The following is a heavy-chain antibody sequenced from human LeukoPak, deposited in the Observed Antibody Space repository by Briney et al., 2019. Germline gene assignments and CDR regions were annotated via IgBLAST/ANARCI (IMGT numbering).Heavy chain of an antibody. Sequence: SETLSLTCTVSGGSISSYYWSWIRQPPGKGLEWIGYIYYSGSTNYNPSLKSRVTISVDTSKNQFSLKLSSVTAADTAVYYCARGVPFFGFLESAFNSGYCYYYGMDVWGQGTTVTVSS. CDR2: IYYSGST. CDR3: ARGVPFFGFLESAFNSGYCYYYGMDV. V-gene: IGHV4-59*01. D-gene: IGHD3-3*01. CDR1: GGSISSYY. J-gene: IGHJ6*02.